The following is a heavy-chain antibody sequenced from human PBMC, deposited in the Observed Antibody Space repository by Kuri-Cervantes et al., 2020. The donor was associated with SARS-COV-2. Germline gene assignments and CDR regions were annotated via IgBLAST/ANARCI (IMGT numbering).Heavy chain of an antibody. CDR2: ISHSGST. CDR1: GYSISIGYS. V-gene: IGHV4-38-2*01. D-gene: IGHD2-2*01. J-gene: IGHJ4*02. Sequence: GSLRLSCAVSGYSISIGYSWGWIRQPPGKGLEWIGSISHSGSTFHNPSLKSRVTISVDTSKNQFSLKLSSVTAADTAVYYCARHGVYQLLFGFDYWGQGTLVTVSS. CDR3: ARHGVYQLLFGFDY.